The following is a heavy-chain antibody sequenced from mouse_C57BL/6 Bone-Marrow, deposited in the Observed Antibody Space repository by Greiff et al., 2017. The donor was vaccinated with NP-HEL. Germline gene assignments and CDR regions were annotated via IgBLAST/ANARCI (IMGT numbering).Heavy chain of an antibody. CDR3: ARQLRLGGYYYAMDY. J-gene: IGHJ4*01. Sequence: QVQLQQPGAELVKPGASVKLSCKASGYTFTSYWMQWVKQRPGPGLEWIGEIDPSDSYTNYNQKFKGKATLTVDTSSSTAYMQLSSLTSEDSAVYYCARQLRLGGYYYAMDYWGQGTSVTVSS. V-gene: IGHV1-50*01. CDR2: IDPSDSYT. D-gene: IGHD3-2*02. CDR1: GYTFTSYW.